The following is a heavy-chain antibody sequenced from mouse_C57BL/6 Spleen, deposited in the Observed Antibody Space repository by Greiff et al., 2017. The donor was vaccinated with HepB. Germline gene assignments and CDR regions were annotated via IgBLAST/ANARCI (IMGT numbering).Heavy chain of an antibody. CDR3: AKGDSGDCIDAVEY. CDR2: INPNNGTT. Sequence: VQLQQSGPELVKPGASVKISCKASGYSFTDYNMNWVKQSNGKSLEWIGVINPNNGTTSYNQKFKGKATLTVDQSSSTAYMQLNSLTSEDSAVYYCAKGDSGDCIDAVEYWGQGTSVTVSS. J-gene: IGHJ4*01. V-gene: IGHV1-39*01. CDR1: GYSFTDYN. D-gene: IGHD3-2*01.